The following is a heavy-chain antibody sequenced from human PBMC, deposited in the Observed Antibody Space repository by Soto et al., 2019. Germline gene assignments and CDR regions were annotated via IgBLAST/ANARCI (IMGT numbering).Heavy chain of an antibody. V-gene: IGHV4-34*01. CDR1: GGSFSGYY. J-gene: IGHJ5*02. CDR3: AREVRRYCSSTSCSDWFDP. CDR2: INHSGST. Sequence: PSETLSLTWPVYGGSFSGYYWSWIRQPPGKGLEWIGEINHSGSTNYNPSLKSRVTISVDTSKNQFSLKLSSVTAADTAVYYCAREVRRYCSSTSCSDWFDPWGQGTLVTVSS. D-gene: IGHD2-2*01.